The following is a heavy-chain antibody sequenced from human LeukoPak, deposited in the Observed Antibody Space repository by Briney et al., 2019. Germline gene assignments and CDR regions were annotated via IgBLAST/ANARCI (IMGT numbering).Heavy chain of an antibody. CDR3: VRDIGGY. CDR2: IKHDGSGQ. Sequence: GGSLRLSCAASGFTFSTYWMSWVRQAPGKGLEWVANIKHDGSGQYYVDSVKGRFAISRDDAKNSLYLQMNNLRVEDTALYYCVRDIGGYWGQGTLVTVSS. V-gene: IGHV3-7*01. CDR1: GFTFSTYW. J-gene: IGHJ4*02. D-gene: IGHD2-15*01.